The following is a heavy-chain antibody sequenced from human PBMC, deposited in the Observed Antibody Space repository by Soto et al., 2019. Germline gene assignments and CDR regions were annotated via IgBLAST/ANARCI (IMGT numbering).Heavy chain of an antibody. CDR2: ISGSGGST. J-gene: IGHJ5*02. D-gene: IGHD6-13*01. V-gene: IGHV3-23*01. CDR1: GFTFSSYA. Sequence: EVQLLESGGGLVQPGGSLRLSCAASGFTFSSYAMSWVRQAPGKGLEWVSAISGSGGSTYYADSVKGRFTISRDNSKNPLYLQMNSLRAEDTAVYYCAKTGSSRSSSWYIGAFDPWGQGTLVTVSS. CDR3: AKTGSSRSSSWYIGAFDP.